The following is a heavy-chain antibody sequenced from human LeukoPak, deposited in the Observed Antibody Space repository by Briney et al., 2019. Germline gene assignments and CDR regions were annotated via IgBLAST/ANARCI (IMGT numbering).Heavy chain of an antibody. CDR2: ISYDGSNK. CDR1: GFTFSSYG. V-gene: IGHV3-30*18. CDR3: AKEFMVRKTFDY. J-gene: IGHJ4*02. D-gene: IGHD3-10*01. Sequence: GGSLRLSCAASGFTFSSYGMHWVRQAPGKGLEWVAVISYDGSNKYYADSVKGRFTISRDNSKNTLYLQMNSLRAEDTAVYYCAKEFMVRKTFDYWGQGTLVTVSS.